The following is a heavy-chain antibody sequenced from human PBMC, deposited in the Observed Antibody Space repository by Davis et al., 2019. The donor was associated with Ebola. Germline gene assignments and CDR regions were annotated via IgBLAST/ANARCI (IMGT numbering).Heavy chain of an antibody. V-gene: IGHV3-74*01. CDR3: ARNRYMDY. CDR2: IHSDGTST. Sequence: GESLKISCAASGFTFSSYWMHWVRQAPGKGLVWVSRIHSDGTSTIYTDSVKGRFTISRDNAKNTLYLQMNSLRAEDTAVYFCARNRYMDYWGQGTLVTVSS. CDR1: GFTFSSYW. J-gene: IGHJ4*02. D-gene: IGHD5-18*01.